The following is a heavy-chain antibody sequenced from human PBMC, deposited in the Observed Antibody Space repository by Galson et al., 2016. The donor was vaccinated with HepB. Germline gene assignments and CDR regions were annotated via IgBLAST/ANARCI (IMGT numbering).Heavy chain of an antibody. CDR2: IYYSGRT. CDR3: ARYGGGSVYYYGMDV. J-gene: IGHJ6*02. Sequence: ETLSLTCTVSGGSVSSGTYYWSWIRQPPEKGLEYIGYIYYSGRTNYNPSLKSRVTIPVDTSKNHFSLNLSSVTAADTAVYYCARYGGGSVYYYGMDVWGQGTTVTVSS. V-gene: IGHV4-61*01. D-gene: IGHD3-10*01. CDR1: GGSVSSGTYY.